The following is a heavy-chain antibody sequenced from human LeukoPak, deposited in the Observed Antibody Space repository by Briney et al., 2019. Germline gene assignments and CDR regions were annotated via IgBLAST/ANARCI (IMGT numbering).Heavy chain of an antibody. CDR3: ARADPVVVYMDV. D-gene: IGHD2-15*01. CDR1: GFTFSSYS. CDR2: ISSSSSYI. V-gene: IGHV3-21*01. J-gene: IGHJ6*03. Sequence: PGGSLRLSCAASGFTFSSYSMNWVRQAPGKGLEWVSSISSSSSYIYYADSVKGRFTISRDNAKNSLYLQMNSLRAEDTAVYYRARADPVVVYMDVWGKGTTVTVSS.